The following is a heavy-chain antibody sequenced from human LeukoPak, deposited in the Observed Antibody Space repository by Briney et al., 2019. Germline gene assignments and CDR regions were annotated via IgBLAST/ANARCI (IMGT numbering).Heavy chain of an antibody. CDR1: GSTFSSYH. Sequence: GGSLRLSCKASGSTFSSYHMNWVRQAPGKGLEWVSSISSSSVYTHYADSVKGRITISRDNGKNSLYLQMNSLTAEDTALYYCARDALRDDAFDIWGQGTMVTVSS. V-gene: IGHV3-21*04. J-gene: IGHJ3*02. CDR3: ARDALRDDAFDI. CDR2: ISSSSVYT.